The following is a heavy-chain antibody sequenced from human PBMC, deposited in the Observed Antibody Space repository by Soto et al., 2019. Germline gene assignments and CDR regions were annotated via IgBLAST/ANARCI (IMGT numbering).Heavy chain of an antibody. D-gene: IGHD1-1*01. J-gene: IGHJ4*02. CDR1: GYTFTSYG. CDR2: ISAHNSNT. V-gene: IGHV1-18*01. Sequence: QVHLVQSGAEVKKPGASVKVSCKCSGYTFTSYGITWVRQAPGQGLEWMGWISAHNSNTDYAQKLQGRVTVTRDTSTSTAYMELRSLRSDDTAVYSCARGRYGDYWGQGALVTVSS. CDR3: ARGRYGDY.